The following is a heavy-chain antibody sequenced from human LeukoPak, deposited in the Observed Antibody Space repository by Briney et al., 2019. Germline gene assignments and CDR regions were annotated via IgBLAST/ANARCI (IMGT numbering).Heavy chain of an antibody. CDR1: GGTFSSYA. CDR2: IIPIFGTA. CDR3: ATSRTSYGVGFDY. V-gene: IGHV1-69*05. Sequence: SVKVSCXASGGTFSSYAISWVRQAPGQGLEWMGRIIPIFGTANYAQKFQGRVTITTDESTSTAYMELSSLRSEDTAVYYCATSRTSYGVGFDYWGQGTLVTVSS. D-gene: IGHD4-17*01. J-gene: IGHJ4*02.